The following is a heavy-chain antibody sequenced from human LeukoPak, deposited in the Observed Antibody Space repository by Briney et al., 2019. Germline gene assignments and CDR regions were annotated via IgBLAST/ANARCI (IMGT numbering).Heavy chain of an antibody. V-gene: IGHV3-66*03. CDR2: IYSCGST. J-gene: IGHJ3*02. D-gene: IGHD2-2*01. Sequence: GGSLRLSCAASGFTVSSNYMSWVRQAPGKGLECVSVIYSCGSTYYADSVKGRFTISRDNSKNTLYLQMNSLRAEDTAVYYCARAHGRYCSSTSCRTDDAFDIWGQGTMVTVSS. CDR3: ARAHGRYCSSTSCRTDDAFDI. CDR1: GFTVSSNY.